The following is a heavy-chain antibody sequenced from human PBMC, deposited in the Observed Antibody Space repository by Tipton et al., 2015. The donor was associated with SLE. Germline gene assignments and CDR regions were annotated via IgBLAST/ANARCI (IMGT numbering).Heavy chain of an antibody. Sequence: TLSLTCTVSGGPISSGSYYWGWIRQPPGKGLEWIGSIYYSGSTYYNPSLKSRVTISVDTSKNQFSLKVSSVTAADTAVYYCARLQAAGTWSDPWGQGTLVTVSS. CDR2: IYYSGST. J-gene: IGHJ5*02. D-gene: IGHD6-13*01. CDR3: ARLQAAGTWSDP. V-gene: IGHV4-39*01. CDR1: GGPISSGSYY.